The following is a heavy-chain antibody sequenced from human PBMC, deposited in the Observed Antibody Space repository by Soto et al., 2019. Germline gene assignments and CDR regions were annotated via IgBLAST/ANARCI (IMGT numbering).Heavy chain of an antibody. D-gene: IGHD3-10*01. J-gene: IGHJ5*02. CDR1: GGSISSSSYY. Sequence: SETLSLTCTVSGGSISSSSYYWGWIRQPPGKGLEWIGSIYYSGSTYYNPSLKSRVTISVDTSKNQFSLKLSSVTAADTAVYYCARDLHSMVRGVWWFDPWGQGTLVTVSS. CDR2: IYYSGST. CDR3: ARDLHSMVRGVWWFDP. V-gene: IGHV4-39*01.